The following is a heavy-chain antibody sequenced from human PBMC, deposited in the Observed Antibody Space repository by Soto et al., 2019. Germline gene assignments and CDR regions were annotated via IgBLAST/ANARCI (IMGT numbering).Heavy chain of an antibody. D-gene: IGHD6-6*01. J-gene: IGHJ6*03. V-gene: IGHV1-8*01. CDR3: ARGAISGSIAARRRPQNYYYYYMDV. Sequence: ASVKVSFKASGYTFTSYDINWVRQATGQGLEWMGWMNPNSGNTGYAQKFQGRVTMTRNTSISTAYMELSSLKSEDTAVYYCARGAISGSIAARRRPQNYYYYYMDVWGKGTTVTVSS. CDR1: GYTFTSYD. CDR2: MNPNSGNT.